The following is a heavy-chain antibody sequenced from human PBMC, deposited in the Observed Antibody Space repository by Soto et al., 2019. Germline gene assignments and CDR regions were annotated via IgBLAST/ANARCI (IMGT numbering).Heavy chain of an antibody. CDR3: ARDEPYGDSNYYYYGMDV. CDR2: IVVGSDNT. CDR1: GFTFTNSV. J-gene: IGHJ6*02. D-gene: IGHD4-17*01. Sequence: SVKVSCQASGFTFTNSVVQWVRQARGQRLEWIGWIVVGSDNTNYAQKLQDRVTITTDTSTSTAYMELRSLRSDDTAVYYCARDEPYGDSNYYYYGMDVWGQGTTVTVSS. V-gene: IGHV1-58*01.